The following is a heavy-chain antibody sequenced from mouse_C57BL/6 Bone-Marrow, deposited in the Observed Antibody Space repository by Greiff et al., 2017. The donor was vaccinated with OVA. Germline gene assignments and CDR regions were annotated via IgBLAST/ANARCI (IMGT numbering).Heavy chain of an antibody. D-gene: IGHD2-4*01. CDR2: IDPSDSYP. CDR1: GYTFTSYW. V-gene: IGHV1-69*01. J-gene: IGHJ3*01. CDR3: ARGDDYDVWFAY. Sequence: VQLQQPGAELVMPGASVKLSCKASGYTFTSYWMHWVKQRPGQGLAWIGEIDPSDSYPNYNQKFKGKSTLTVDKSSSTAYMQLSSLTSEDSAVYYCARGDDYDVWFAYWGQGTLVTVSA.